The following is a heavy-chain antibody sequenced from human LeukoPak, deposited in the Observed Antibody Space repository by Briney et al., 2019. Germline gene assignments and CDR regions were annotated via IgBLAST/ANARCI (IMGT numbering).Heavy chain of an antibody. V-gene: IGHV1-2*02. D-gene: IGHD6-13*01. CDR2: INPNSGGT. CDR1: GYTFTGYY. Sequence: ASVKVSCKASGYTFTGYYMHWVRQAPGQGLEWMGWINPNSGGTNYAQKFQGRVTMTRDTSISTAYMELSRLRSDDTAVYYCAKDWGIAAAGLDWFDPWGQGTLVTVSS. CDR3: AKDWGIAAAGLDWFDP. J-gene: IGHJ5*02.